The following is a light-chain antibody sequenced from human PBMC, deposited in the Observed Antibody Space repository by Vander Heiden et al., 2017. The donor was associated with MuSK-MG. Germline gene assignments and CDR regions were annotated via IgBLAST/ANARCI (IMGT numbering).Light chain of an antibody. V-gene: IGKV4-1*01. CDR3: QGDYSTPNT. CDR2: WAS. Sequence: DIVMTQSPDSLAVSLGERATINCKSSQSVLYSSNNKNYLAWYQQKPGQPPKLLIYWASTRESGVPDRFNGSGSGTDFTLTISSLQAEDVAVYYCQGDYSTPNTFGGGTKVEIK. CDR1: QSVLYSSNNKNY. J-gene: IGKJ4*01.